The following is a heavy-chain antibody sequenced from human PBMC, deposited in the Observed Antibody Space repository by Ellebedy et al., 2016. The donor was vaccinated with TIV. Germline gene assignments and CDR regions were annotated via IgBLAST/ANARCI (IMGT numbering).Heavy chain of an antibody. CDR2: ISPSGIT. V-gene: IGHV4-4*02. CDR3: AREEWQLQGGYDC. CDR1: GGSINSYDW. J-gene: IGHJ4*02. Sequence: SETLSLTXAVPGGSINSYDWWSWVRQPPGKGLVLIVEISPSGITNYNPSLKSQVPIPLDKSNNQVSLKLPSVTAAATAIHYCAREEWQLQGGYDCWGQGTLVTVSS. D-gene: IGHD2-15*01.